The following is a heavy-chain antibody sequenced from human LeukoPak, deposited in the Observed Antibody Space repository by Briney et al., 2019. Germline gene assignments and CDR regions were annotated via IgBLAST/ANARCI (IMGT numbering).Heavy chain of an antibody. CDR2: ISGSGGST. CDR1: GFTFSSYA. V-gene: IGHV3-23*01. D-gene: IGHD3-16*01. Sequence: GGSLRLSCAASGFTFSSYAMSWVRQAPGKGLEWVSAISGSGGSTYYADSVKGRFTISRDNSKNTLYLQMNSLRAEDTAVYYCAKAPLGRDYYYYYYMDVWGKGTTVTVSS. CDR3: AKAPLGRDYYYYYYMDV. J-gene: IGHJ6*03.